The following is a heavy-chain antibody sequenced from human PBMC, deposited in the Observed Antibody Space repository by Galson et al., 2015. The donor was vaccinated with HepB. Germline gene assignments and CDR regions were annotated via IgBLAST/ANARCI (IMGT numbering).Heavy chain of an antibody. CDR2: IWYDGSNK. Sequence: SLRLSCAASGFTFSSYGMHWVRQAPGKGLEWVAVIWYDGSNKYYADSVKGRFTISRDNSKNTLYLQMNSLRAEDTAVYYCARDVGGFLPGLEPPVFDPWGQGTLVTVPS. J-gene: IGHJ5*02. CDR1: GFTFSSYG. CDR3: ARDVGGFLPGLEPPVFDP. D-gene: IGHD2-15*01. V-gene: IGHV3-33*01.